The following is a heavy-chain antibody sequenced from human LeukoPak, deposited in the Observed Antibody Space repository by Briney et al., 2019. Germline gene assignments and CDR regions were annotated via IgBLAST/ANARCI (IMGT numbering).Heavy chain of an antibody. CDR2: ISSSGSTI. V-gene: IGHV3-11*04. CDR3: ARDETVTTLGKEA. J-gene: IGHJ5*02. Sequence: PGGSLRLSCAASGFTVSNNYMGSVRQAPGKGLEWVSYISSSGSTIYYADSVKGRFTISRDNAKNSLYLQMNSLRAEDTAVYYCARDETVTTLGKEAWGQGTLVTVSS. CDR1: GFTVSNNY. D-gene: IGHD4-17*01.